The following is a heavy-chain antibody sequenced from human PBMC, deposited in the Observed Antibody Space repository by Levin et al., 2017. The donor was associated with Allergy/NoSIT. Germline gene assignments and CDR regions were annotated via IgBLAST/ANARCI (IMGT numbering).Heavy chain of an antibody. Sequence: SVKVSCKASGGTFSSYAISWVRQAPGQGLEWMGGIIPIFGTANYAQKFQGRVTITADESTSTAYMELSSLRSEDTAVYYCARGLNRAARSVYYYYYMDVWGKGTTVTVSS. CDR1: GGTFSSYA. CDR2: IIPIFGTA. CDR3: ARGLNRAARSVYYYYYMDV. J-gene: IGHJ6*03. D-gene: IGHD6-6*01. V-gene: IGHV1-69*13.